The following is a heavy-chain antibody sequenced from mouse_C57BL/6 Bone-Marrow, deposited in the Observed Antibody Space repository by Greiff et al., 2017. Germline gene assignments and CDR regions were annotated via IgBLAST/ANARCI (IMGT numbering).Heavy chain of an antibody. Sequence: VKLMESGAELARPGASVKMSCKASSYTFTSYTMHWVKQRPGQGLEWIGYINPSSGYTKYNQKFKDKATLTADKSSSTAYMQLSSLTSEDSAVYYCASWDALYYAMDYWGQGTSVTVSS. CDR1: SYTFTSYT. V-gene: IGHV1-4*01. CDR2: INPSSGYT. CDR3: ASWDALYYAMDY. D-gene: IGHD4-1*01. J-gene: IGHJ4*01.